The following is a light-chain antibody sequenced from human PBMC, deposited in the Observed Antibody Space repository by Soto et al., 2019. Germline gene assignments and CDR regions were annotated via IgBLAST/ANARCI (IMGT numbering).Light chain of an antibody. CDR2: AAS. J-gene: IGKJ1*01. CDR3: QQLNSYPPWT. CDR1: QGISSY. Sequence: DIQLTQSPSFLSASVGDRVTITCRASQGISSYLAWYQQKPGKAPTLLIYAASSLQSGVPSRFSGSGSGTEFTLTISILQPEDFATYYCQQLNSYPPWTFGPGTKVEIK. V-gene: IGKV1-9*01.